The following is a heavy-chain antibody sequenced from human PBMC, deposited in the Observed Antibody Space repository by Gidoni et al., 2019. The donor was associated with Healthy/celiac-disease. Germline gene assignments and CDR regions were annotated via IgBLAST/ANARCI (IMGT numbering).Heavy chain of an antibody. CDR2: INPNSGGT. CDR3: ARSSSWGYYFDY. D-gene: IGHD6-13*01. Sequence: APGQGLEWMGRINPNSGGTNYAQKFQGRVTMTRDTSISTAYMELSRLRSDDTALYYCARSSSWGYYFDYWGQGTLVTVSS. V-gene: IGHV1-2*06. J-gene: IGHJ4*02.